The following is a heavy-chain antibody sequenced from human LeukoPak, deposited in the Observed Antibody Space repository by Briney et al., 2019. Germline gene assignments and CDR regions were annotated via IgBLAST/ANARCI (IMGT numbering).Heavy chain of an antibody. Sequence: SETLSLTCTVSGASISAFHWTWFRQPAGKGLEWIGLIYSSGSTLFNPSLKSRVTMSVDTSKNQFSLKLSSVTAADTAVYYCARDRGYCSSTSCYGYYGMDVWGQGTTVTVSS. J-gene: IGHJ6*02. V-gene: IGHV4-4*07. D-gene: IGHD2-2*01. CDR2: IYSSGST. CDR3: ARDRGYCSSTSCYGYYGMDV. CDR1: GASISAFH.